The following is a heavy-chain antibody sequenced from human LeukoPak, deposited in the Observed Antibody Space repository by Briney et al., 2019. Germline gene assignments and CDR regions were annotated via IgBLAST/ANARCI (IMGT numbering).Heavy chain of an antibody. V-gene: IGHV1-2*02. CDR3: ARDRYDFWSGYPEYYYYYMDV. D-gene: IGHD3-3*01. CDR1: GYTFTGYY. Sequence: ASVKVSCKASGYTFTGYYMHWVRHAPGQGLEWMGWINPNSGGTNYAQKFQGRVTMTRDTSISTAYMELSRLRSDDTAVYYCARDRYDFWSGYPEYYYYYMDVWGKGTTVTVSS. J-gene: IGHJ6*03. CDR2: INPNSGGT.